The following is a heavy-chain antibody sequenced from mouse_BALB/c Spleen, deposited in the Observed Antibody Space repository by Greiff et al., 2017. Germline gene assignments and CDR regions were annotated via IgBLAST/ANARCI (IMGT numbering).Heavy chain of an antibody. D-gene: IGHD2-9*01. CDR3: TRAYYGSYAMDY. J-gene: IGHJ4*01. Sequence: QVHVKQSGAELVKPGASVKLSCKASGYTFTSYYMYWVKQRPGQGLEWIGEINPSNGGTNFNEKFKSKATLTVDKSSSTAYMQLSSLTSEDSAVYYCTRAYYGSYAMDYWGQGTSVTVSS. CDR1: GYTFTSYY. CDR2: INPSNGGT. V-gene: IGHV1S81*02.